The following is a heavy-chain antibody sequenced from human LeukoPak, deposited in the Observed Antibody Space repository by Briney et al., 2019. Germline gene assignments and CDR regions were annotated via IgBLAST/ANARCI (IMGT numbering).Heavy chain of an antibody. Sequence: GASVKVSCKASGYTFTGYYMHWVRQAPGQGLEWMGWINPNSGGTNYAQKFQGRVTMTRDTSISTAYMELSRLRSDDTAVYYCARGPEFCVGDCYFDYWGRGTLVTVSS. D-gene: IGHD2-21*01. CDR3: ARGPEFCVGDCYFDY. CDR2: INPNSGGT. V-gene: IGHV1-2*02. CDR1: GYTFTGYY. J-gene: IGHJ4*02.